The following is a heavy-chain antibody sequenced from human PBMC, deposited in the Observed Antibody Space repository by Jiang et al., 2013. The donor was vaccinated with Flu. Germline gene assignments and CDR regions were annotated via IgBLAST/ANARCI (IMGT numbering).Heavy chain of an antibody. CDR3: AREVYDFWSGLDY. V-gene: IGHV3-30-3*01. CDR2: ISYDGSNK. CDR1: GFTFSSYA. Sequence: VQLLESGGGVVQPGRSLRLSCAASGFTFSSYAMHWVRQAPGKGLEWVAVISYDGSNKYYADSVKGRFTISRDNSKNTLYLQMNSLRAEDTAVYYCAREVYDFWSGLDYWGQGTLVTV. D-gene: IGHD3-3*01. J-gene: IGHJ4*02.